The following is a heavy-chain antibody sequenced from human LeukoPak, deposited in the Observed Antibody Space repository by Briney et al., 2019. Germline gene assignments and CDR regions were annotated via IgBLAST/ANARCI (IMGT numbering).Heavy chain of an antibody. D-gene: IGHD6-13*01. CDR1: GGSISSYY. CDR3: ARVIAAAGKPFDY. J-gene: IGHJ4*02. Sequence: PSETLSLTCTVSGGSISSYYWSWIRQPPGKGLAWIGYIYYSGSTNYNPSLKSRVTISVDTSKNQFSLKLSSVTAADTAVYYCARVIAAAGKPFDYWGQGTLVTVSS. V-gene: IGHV4-59*01. CDR2: IYYSGST.